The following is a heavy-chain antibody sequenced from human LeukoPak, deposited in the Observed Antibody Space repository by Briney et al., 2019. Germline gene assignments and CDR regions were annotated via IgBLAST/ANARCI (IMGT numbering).Heavy chain of an antibody. Sequence: ASVKVSCKASGGTFSSYAISWVRQAPGQGLEWMGIINPSGGSTSYAQKFQGRVTMTRDTSTSTVYMELSSLRSEDTAVYYCARALSGSYFDYWGQGTLVTVSS. V-gene: IGHV1-46*01. D-gene: IGHD1-26*01. CDR1: GGTFSSYA. CDR3: ARALSGSYFDY. J-gene: IGHJ4*02. CDR2: INPSGGST.